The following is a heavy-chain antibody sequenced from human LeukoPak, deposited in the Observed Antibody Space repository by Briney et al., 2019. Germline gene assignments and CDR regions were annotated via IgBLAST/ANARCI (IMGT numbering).Heavy chain of an antibody. CDR2: ISSGSDHI. Sequence: GGSLRLSCAASGFMFSSYSMNWVRQAPGKGLEWVSSISSGSDHILYADSVKGRFTISRDNAKNSLYLQMNSLRAEDTAVYYCARNYYDSKFPDYWGQGTLVTVSS. CDR3: ARNYYDSKFPDY. CDR1: GFMFSSYS. J-gene: IGHJ4*02. D-gene: IGHD3-22*01. V-gene: IGHV3-21*01.